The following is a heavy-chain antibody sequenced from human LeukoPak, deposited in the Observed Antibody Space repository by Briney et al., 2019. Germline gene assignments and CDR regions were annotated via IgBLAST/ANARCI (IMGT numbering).Heavy chain of an antibody. J-gene: IGHJ6*03. CDR2: IYPGDSDT. D-gene: IGHD6-25*01. V-gene: IGHV5-51*01. CDR1: GYSFTSYW. CDR3: ARWAAPNYYYYYMDV. Sequence: GESLKISCKGSGYSFTSYWIGWVRQMPGKGLEWMGIIYPGDSDTRYSPSFQGQVTISADKSISTAYLQWSSLKASDTAMYYCARWAAPNYYYYYMDVWGKGTTVTVSS.